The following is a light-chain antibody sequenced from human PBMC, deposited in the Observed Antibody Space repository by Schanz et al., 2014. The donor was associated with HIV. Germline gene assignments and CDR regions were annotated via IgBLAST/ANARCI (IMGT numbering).Light chain of an antibody. Sequence: QSVLTQPPSASGTPGQGVTISCSGSSSNIGSNYVYWYQQLPGTAPKLLIYRNYQRPSGVPDRFSGSKSGTSASLAISGLRSEDEADYYCVVWDDSLSGVVFGGGTKVTVL. CDR1: SSNIGSNY. J-gene: IGLJ2*01. CDR3: VVWDDSLSGVV. V-gene: IGLV1-47*01. CDR2: RNY.